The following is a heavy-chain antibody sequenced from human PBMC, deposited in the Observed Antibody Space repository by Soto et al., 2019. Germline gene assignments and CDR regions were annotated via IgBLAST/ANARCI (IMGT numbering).Heavy chain of an antibody. CDR3: ARVNRYSSSDGSGMDV. V-gene: IGHV1-2*04. J-gene: IGHJ6*02. CDR1: GYTFTGYY. D-gene: IGHD6-13*01. CDR2: INPNSGGT. Sequence: GASVKVSCKASGYTFTGYYMHWVRQAPGQGLEWMGWINPNSGGTNYAQKFQGWVTMTRDTSISTAYMELSRLRSDDTAVYYCARVNRYSSSDGSGMDVWGQGTTVTVS.